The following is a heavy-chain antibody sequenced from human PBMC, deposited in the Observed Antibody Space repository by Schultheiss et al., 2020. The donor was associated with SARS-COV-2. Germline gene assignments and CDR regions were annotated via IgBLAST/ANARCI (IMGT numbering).Heavy chain of an antibody. CDR3: ASISGYDYPYYFDY. Sequence: SQTLSLTCAVSGGSFSGFYWSWIRQPPGKGLEWIGEINHRGSTNYNPSLKSRVTISVDTSKNQFSLKLRSMTAADTAVYFCASISGYDYPYYFDYWGQGTLVTVSS. CDR1: GGSFSGFY. V-gene: IGHV4-34*01. J-gene: IGHJ4*02. CDR2: INHRGST. D-gene: IGHD5-12*01.